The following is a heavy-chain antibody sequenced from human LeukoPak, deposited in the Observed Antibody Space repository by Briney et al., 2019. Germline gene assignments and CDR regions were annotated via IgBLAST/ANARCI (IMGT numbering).Heavy chain of an antibody. CDR1: GYTFTGYY. CDR2: INPNSGGT. J-gene: IGHJ5*02. CDR3: ARDSXGWELQDYNWFDP. Sequence: ASVKVSCKASGYTFTGYYMHWVRQAPGQGLEWMGRINPNSGGTNYAQKFQGRVTMTRDTSISTAYMELSRLRSDDTAVYYCARDSXGWELQDYNWFDPWGQGTLVTVSS. V-gene: IGHV1-2*06. D-gene: IGHD1-26*01.